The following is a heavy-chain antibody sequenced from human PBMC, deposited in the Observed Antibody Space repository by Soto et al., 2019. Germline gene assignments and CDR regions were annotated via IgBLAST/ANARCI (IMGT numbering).Heavy chain of an antibody. CDR2: INPSGGST. CDR1: GYTFTSYY. J-gene: IGHJ6*02. D-gene: IGHD3-3*01. V-gene: IGHV1-46*01. CDR3: ATLYYDFWSGYYGMDV. Sequence: ASVKVSCKASGYTFTSYYMHWVRQAPGQGLEWMGIINPSGGSTSYAQRFQGRVTMTRDTSTSTVYMELSSLRSEDTAVYYCATLYYDFWSGYYGMDVWGQGTTVTVPS.